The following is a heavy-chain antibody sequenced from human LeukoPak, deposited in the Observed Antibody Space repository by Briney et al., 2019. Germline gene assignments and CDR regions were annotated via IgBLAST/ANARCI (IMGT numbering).Heavy chain of an antibody. CDR2: IIPIFGTA. CDR1: GGTFSSYA. V-gene: IGHV1-69*13. D-gene: IGHD2-2*01. J-gene: IGHJ4*02. Sequence: SVKVSCKASGGTFSSYAISWVRQAPGQGLEWMGGIIPIFGTANYAQKFQGRVTITADESTSTAYMELSSLRSEDTAVYYCASYCSSTSCYDRPSYFDYWGQGTLVIVSS. CDR3: ASYCSSTSCYDRPSYFDY.